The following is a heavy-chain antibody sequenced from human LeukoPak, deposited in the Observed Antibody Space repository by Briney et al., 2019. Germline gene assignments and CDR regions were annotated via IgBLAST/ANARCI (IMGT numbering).Heavy chain of an antibody. CDR2: INTDGSST. J-gene: IGHJ6*02. CDR1: GFTFSRHW. D-gene: IGHD2-8*01. CDR3: ARSNGYGMDV. V-gene: IGHV3-74*01. Sequence: GGSLRLSCAASGFTFSRHWMPWVRQAPGKGLVWVSGINTDGSSTSYADSVKGRFTMSRDNAKTTLYLQMNSLRAEDTAVYYCARSNGYGMDVWGQGTTVTVSS.